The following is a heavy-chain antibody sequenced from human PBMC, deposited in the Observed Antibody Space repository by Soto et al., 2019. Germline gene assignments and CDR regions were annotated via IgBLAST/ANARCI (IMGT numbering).Heavy chain of an antibody. CDR2: ISGSGGST. Sequence: GGSLRLSCAASGITFSSYAMSWVRQAPGKGLEWVSGISGSGGSTYYADSVKGRFTISRDNSKNTLYLQMNSLRAEDTAVYYCAGSTGYSYALVDYWGQGTLVTVSS. CDR3: AGSTGYSYALVDY. V-gene: IGHV3-23*01. J-gene: IGHJ4*02. CDR1: GITFSSYA. D-gene: IGHD5-18*01.